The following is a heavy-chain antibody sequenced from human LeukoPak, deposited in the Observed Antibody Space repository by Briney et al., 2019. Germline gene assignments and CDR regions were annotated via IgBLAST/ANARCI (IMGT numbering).Heavy chain of an antibody. CDR1: GGSFSGYY. CDR3: ARDPFTIFGVVLYGMDV. D-gene: IGHD3-3*01. Sequence: PSETLSLTCAVYGGSFSGYYWSWIRQPPGKGLEWIGEINHSGSTNYNPSLKSRVTISVDTSKNQFSLKLSSVTAADTAVYYCARDPFTIFGVVLYGMDVWGQGTTVTVSS. V-gene: IGHV4-34*01. CDR2: INHSGST. J-gene: IGHJ6*02.